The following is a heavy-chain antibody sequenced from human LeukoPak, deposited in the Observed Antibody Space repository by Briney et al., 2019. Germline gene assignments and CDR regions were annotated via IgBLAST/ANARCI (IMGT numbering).Heavy chain of an antibody. J-gene: IGHJ4*02. CDR3: ARGRTTGYPYYFEY. V-gene: IGHV1-8*03. CDR1: GYTFTSYD. D-gene: IGHD1-1*01. CDR2: MNPNSGST. Sequence: ASVKVSCKASGYTFTSYDINWVRQATGQGLEWMGWMNPNSGSTGYAQKFQGRVTITRNTSISTAYMELSGLRSEDTAVYYCARGRTTGYPYYFEYWGQGTLVTVSS.